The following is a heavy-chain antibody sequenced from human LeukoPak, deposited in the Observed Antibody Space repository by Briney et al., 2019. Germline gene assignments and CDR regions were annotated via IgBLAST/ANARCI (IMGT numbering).Heavy chain of an antibody. V-gene: IGHV3-30-3*01. Sequence: GGSLRLSCAASGFTFSSYAMHWVRQAPGKGLEWVAVISYDGSNKYYADSVKGRFTIPRDISKNTLYLQMNSLRAEDTAVYYCARDISGYGDYAIFDYWGQGTLVTVSS. J-gene: IGHJ4*02. D-gene: IGHD4-17*01. CDR3: ARDISGYGDYAIFDY. CDR2: ISYDGSNK. CDR1: GFTFSSYA.